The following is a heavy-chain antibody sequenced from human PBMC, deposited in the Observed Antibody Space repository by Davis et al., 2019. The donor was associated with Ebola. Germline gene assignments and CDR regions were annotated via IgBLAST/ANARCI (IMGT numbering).Heavy chain of an antibody. Sequence: GGSLRLSCAASGFTFSSYSMNWVRQAPGKGLEWVSAISGSGGSTYYADSVKGRFTISRDNSENTLYLQMNSLRAEDTAVYYCAKDWGGYSSGWYEYWGQGTLVTVSS. D-gene: IGHD6-19*01. V-gene: IGHV3-23*01. CDR3: AKDWGGYSSGWYEY. CDR1: GFTFSSYS. CDR2: ISGSGGST. J-gene: IGHJ4*02.